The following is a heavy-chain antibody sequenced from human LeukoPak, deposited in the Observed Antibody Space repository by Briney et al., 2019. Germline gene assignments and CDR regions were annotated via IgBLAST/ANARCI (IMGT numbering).Heavy chain of an antibody. Sequence: GGSLRLSCAASGFTFSSYGMHWVRQAPGKGLEWVAFISDDGSRQHYADSVKGRFTISRDNSKNTLNLQMNSLRAEDTAVYYCVKDRTGTYTLAYGGQGTLVTVSS. CDR1: GFTFSSYG. J-gene: IGHJ4*02. D-gene: IGHD3-10*01. CDR3: VKDRTGTYTLAY. V-gene: IGHV3-30*18. CDR2: ISDDGSRQ.